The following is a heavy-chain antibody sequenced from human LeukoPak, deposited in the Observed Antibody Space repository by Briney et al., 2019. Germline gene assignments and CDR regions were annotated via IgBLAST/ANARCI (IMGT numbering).Heavy chain of an antibody. CDR3: TRVVYIDEGIDY. Sequence: GSLRLSCVASGFPFSSYWMTWVRQAPGKGLEWVATIKQDGSKKSYVDSVKGRFTISRDNAKNSLYLQMNSLRAEDTAIYYCTRVVYIDEGIDYWGQGTLVTVSS. J-gene: IGHJ4*02. V-gene: IGHV3-7*04. CDR1: GFPFSSYW. D-gene: IGHD5/OR15-5a*01. CDR2: IKQDGSKK.